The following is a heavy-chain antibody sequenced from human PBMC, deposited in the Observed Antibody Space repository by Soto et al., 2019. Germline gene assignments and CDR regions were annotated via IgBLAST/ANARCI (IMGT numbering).Heavy chain of an antibody. CDR2: ISYDGSNK. J-gene: IGHJ4*02. D-gene: IGHD4-17*01. V-gene: IGHV3-30-3*01. Sequence: QVQLVESGGGVVQPGRSLRLSCAASGFTFSSYAMHWVRQAPGKGLEWVAVISYDGSNKYYADSVKGRFTVSSDNSKNTLYLQMNSLRAEDTAVYYCARARFDPVTTTYFFDYWGQGTLVTVSS. CDR1: GFTFSSYA. CDR3: ARARFDPVTTTYFFDY.